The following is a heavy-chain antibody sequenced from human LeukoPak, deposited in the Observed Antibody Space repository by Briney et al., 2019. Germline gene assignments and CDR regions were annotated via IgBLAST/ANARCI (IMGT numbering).Heavy chain of an antibody. D-gene: IGHD3-22*01. Sequence: PGGSLRLSCAASGFTFSTYWMSWVRQAPGKGLEWVANIKQDGSVMYYVDSVKGRFTISRDNAKNSLYLQMNSLRAEDTAVYYCARAAAYYYDRSGYLNYWGQGTLVAVSS. CDR3: ARAAAYYYDRSGYLNY. CDR1: GFTFSTYW. CDR2: IKQDGSVM. J-gene: IGHJ4*02. V-gene: IGHV3-7*01.